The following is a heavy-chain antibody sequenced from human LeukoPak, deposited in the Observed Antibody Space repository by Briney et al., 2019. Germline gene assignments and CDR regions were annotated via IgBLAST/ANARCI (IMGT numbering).Heavy chain of an antibody. V-gene: IGHV3-7*01. CDR2: IKQDGSEK. Sequence: PGGSLRLSCAASGFTFSSYWMSWVRQAPGKGLEWVANIKQDGSEKYYVDSVKGRFTISRDNAKNSLYLQMNSLRAEDTAVYYCGRRRRGGYCSSTSCSPYYYYYYMDVWGKGTTVTVSS. J-gene: IGHJ6*03. D-gene: IGHD2-2*01. CDR3: GRRRRGGYCSSTSCSPYYYYYYMDV. CDR1: GFTFSSYW.